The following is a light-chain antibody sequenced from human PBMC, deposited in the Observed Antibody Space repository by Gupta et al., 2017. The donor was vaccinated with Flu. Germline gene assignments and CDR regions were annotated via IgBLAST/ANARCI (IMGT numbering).Light chain of an antibody. CDR1: SLRSYY. V-gene: IGLV3-19*01. CDR2: GKN. J-gene: IGLJ1*01. Sequence: SSELTQDPAVSVALGQTVRITCQGDSLRSYYASWYQQKPGQAPVLVIYGKNNRPSGIPDRFSGSSSGNTASLTITGAQAEDEADYYCNYRDSSGNHCVFGTGTKVTVL. CDR3: NYRDSSGNHCV.